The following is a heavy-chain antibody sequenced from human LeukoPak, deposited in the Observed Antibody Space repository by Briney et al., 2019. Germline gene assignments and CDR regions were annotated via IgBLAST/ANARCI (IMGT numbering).Heavy chain of an antibody. Sequence: GGSLRLSCAASGFTFSHYAMTWVRQAPGKGLEWVSGISWNSGSIGYADSVKGRFTISRDNAKNSLYLQMNSLRAEDTALYYCAKDIVRGAVAVGFDYWGQGTLVTVSS. V-gene: IGHV3-9*01. CDR2: ISWNSGSI. CDR3: AKDIVRGAVAVGFDY. CDR1: GFTFSHYA. D-gene: IGHD6-19*01. J-gene: IGHJ4*02.